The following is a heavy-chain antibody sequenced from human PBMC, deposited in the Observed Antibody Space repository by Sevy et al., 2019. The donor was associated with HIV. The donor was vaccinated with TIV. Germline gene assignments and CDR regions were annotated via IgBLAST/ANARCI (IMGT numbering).Heavy chain of an antibody. CDR2: MSPNTGAT. D-gene: IGHD3-3*01. J-gene: IGHJ6*02. CDR3: ARGGNGDFWSYEYYYYGMDV. CDR1: GYTFTSYD. V-gene: IGHV1-8*01. Sequence: GASVKVSCEAFGYTFTSYDINWVRQAPGQGLEWMGWMSPNTGATGFAQKFQGRVTLTRNKSITTAYMELSSLTYEDTAVYYCARGGNGDFWSYEYYYYGMDVWGQGTTVTVSS.